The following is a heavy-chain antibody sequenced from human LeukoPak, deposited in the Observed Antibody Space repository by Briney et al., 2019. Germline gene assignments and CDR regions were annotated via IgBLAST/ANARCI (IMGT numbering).Heavy chain of an antibody. V-gene: IGHV3-30*04. D-gene: IGHD5-12*01. Sequence: GGSLRLSCAASGFTFSSYAMHWVRQAPGKGLEWVAVISYDGSNKYYADSVKGRFTISRDNSKNTLYLQMNSLRAEDTALYYCARVSDDSGYPFTLDYWGQGTLVTVSS. CDR1: GFTFSSYA. CDR3: ARVSDDSGYPFTLDY. CDR2: ISYDGSNK. J-gene: IGHJ4*02.